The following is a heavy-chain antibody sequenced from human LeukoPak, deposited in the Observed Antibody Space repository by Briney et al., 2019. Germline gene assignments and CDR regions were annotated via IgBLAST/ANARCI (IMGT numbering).Heavy chain of an antibody. CDR2: ISGSSSYI. CDR1: GFTFSSYS. CDR3: ARERVVAATNDY. J-gene: IGHJ4*02. V-gene: IGHV3-21*01. D-gene: IGHD2-15*01. Sequence: GGSLRLSCAASGFTFSSYSMNWVRQAPGKGLEWVSSISGSSSYIYYADSVKGRFTISRDNAKNSLYLQMNSLRAEDTAVYYCARERVVAATNDYWGQGTLVTVSS.